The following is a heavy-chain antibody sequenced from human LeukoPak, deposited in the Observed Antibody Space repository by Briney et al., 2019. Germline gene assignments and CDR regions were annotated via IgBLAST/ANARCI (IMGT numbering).Heavy chain of an antibody. CDR2: ISYDGTDT. Sequence: GGSLRLSCAASGFTFSSYGMHWVRQAPGKGLEWVAVISYDGTDTYYADSVQGRFTISRDNSKNTLYLQMNSLRAEDTAVFYCAKDGAGVLYFQHWGQGTLVTVSS. J-gene: IGHJ1*01. D-gene: IGHD3-10*01. V-gene: IGHV3-30*18. CDR1: GFTFSSYG. CDR3: AKDGAGVLYFQH.